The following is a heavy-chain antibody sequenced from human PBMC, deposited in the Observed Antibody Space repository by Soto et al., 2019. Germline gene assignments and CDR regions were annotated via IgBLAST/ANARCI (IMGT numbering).Heavy chain of an antibody. CDR3: ERRIDSYGSSYYFDY. J-gene: IGHJ4*02. CDR1: GYTFTSYY. CDR2: INPSGGST. D-gene: IGHD5-18*01. Sequence: ASVKVSCKASGYTFTSYYMHWVRQAPGQGLEWMGIINPSGGSTSYAQKFQGRVTMTRDTSTSTVYMELSSLRSEDTAVYYCERRIDSYGSSYYFDYWGQGTLVTVSS. V-gene: IGHV1-46*01.